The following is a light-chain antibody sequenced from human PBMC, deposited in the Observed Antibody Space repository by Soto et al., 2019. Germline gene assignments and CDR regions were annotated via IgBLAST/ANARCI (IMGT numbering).Light chain of an antibody. CDR1: QSISRW. J-gene: IGKJ2*01. CDR2: RAS. CDR3: QHYYSYPYT. V-gene: IGKV1-5*03. Sequence: DIQMTQSPSTLSASIGDRVTITCRASQSISRWLAWYRQKPQKPPKLLIYRASSLESGVPSRFSGSESGTEFTLTISSLQPDDSAIYYCQHYYSYPYTFGQGTKLEIK.